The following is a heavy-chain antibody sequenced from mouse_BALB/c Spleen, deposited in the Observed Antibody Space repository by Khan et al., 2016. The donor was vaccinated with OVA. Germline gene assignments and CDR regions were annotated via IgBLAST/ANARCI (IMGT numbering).Heavy chain of an antibody. D-gene: IGHD1-3*01. V-gene: IGHV2-9*02. Sequence: VQLQQSGPGLVAPSQSLSITCTVSGFSLPSYGVHWVRQPPGKGLEWLGVIWAGGSTNYNSALMSRLSISKDHSKSQVVLKMNSLQTNDTTMYYCARLEDIWGQGTTLTVTS. CDR1: GFSLPSYG. J-gene: IGHJ2*01. CDR3: ARLEDI. CDR2: IWAGGST.